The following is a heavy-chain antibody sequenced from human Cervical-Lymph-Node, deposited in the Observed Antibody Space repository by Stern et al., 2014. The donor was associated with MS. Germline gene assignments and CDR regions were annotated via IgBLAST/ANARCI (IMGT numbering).Heavy chain of an antibody. CDR3: ATGGGYTYGSGYFDL. CDR1: GFTFSSYG. J-gene: IGHJ2*01. Sequence: DQLVESGGGVVQPGRSLRLSCAASGFTFSSYGMHWVRQAPGKGLGWVAAISYDGNTKYYADSVKGRFTISRDNSKNTLYLQINSLRAEDTTVYYCATGGGYTYGSGYFDLWGRGTLVSVSS. CDR2: ISYDGNTK. V-gene: IGHV3-30*03. D-gene: IGHD5-18*01.